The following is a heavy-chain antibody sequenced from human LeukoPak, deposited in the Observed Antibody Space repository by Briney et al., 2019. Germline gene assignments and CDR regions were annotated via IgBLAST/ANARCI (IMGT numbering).Heavy chain of an antibody. CDR1: GGSISSYY. J-gene: IGHJ6*03. Sequence: PSETLSLTCTVSGGSISSYYWSWIRQPPGKGLEWIGYIYYSGSTNYNPSLKSRVTISVDASKNQFSLKLSSVTAADTAVYYCARVSGMDYYYYYYMDVWGKGTTVTISS. CDR2: IYYSGST. CDR3: ARVSGMDYYYYYYMDV. V-gene: IGHV4-59*01. D-gene: IGHD3-10*01.